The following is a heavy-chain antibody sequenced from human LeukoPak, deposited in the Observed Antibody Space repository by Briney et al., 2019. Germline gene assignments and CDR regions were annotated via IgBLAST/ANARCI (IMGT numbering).Heavy chain of an antibody. Sequence: GGSLRLSCEASGFTFSYYTMHWVRQAPGKGLEWVAVISYDGSNEYYADSVKGRFTISRDNSKNTLYLQMNSLRVEDTAVYYCARVLNYYDSSGYYFSYWGQGTLVTVSS. V-gene: IGHV3-30-3*01. J-gene: IGHJ4*02. CDR1: GFTFSYYT. CDR2: ISYDGSNE. D-gene: IGHD3-22*01. CDR3: ARVLNYYDSSGYYFSY.